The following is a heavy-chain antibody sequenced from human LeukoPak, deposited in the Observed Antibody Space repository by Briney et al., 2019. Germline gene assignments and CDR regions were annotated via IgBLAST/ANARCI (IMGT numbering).Heavy chain of an antibody. J-gene: IGHJ3*02. CDR1: GGSISSGGYY. V-gene: IGHV4-31*03. Sequence: SQTLSLTCTVSGGSISSGGYYWSWIRQHPGKGLEWIGYIYYSGSTYYNPSLKSRVTIPVDTSKNQFSLKLSSVTAADTAVYYCARSSYGGNKAFDIWGQGTMVTVSS. D-gene: IGHD4-23*01. CDR3: ARSSYGGNKAFDI. CDR2: IYYSGST.